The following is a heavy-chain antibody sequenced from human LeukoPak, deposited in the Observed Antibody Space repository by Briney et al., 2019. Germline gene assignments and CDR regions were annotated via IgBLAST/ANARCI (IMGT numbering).Heavy chain of an antibody. J-gene: IGHJ4*02. CDR3: ARGGRYGSGSSDY. D-gene: IGHD3-10*01. CDR2: ITPNSGKT. Sequence: GWITPNSGKTGYAHKFQGRVTMTRNTSISTAYMELSSLRSEDTAVYYCARGGRYGSGSSDYWGQGTLVTVSS. V-gene: IGHV1-8*01.